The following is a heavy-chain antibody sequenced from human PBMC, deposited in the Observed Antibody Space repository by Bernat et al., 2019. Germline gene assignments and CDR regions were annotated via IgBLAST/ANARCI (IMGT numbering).Heavy chain of an antibody. CDR3: AKDSLYSSGWYGVGD. J-gene: IGHJ4*02. CDR2: ISHDRNTL. Sequence: QVQLVESGGGVVQPGRSLRLSCAASGFTFSSFGMHWVRQAPGKVLEWVAAISHDRNTLYYADSVKGRFTISTDDSKNTLYLQLDSLRAEDTAMYYCAKDSLYSSGWYGVGDWGQGTLVTVAS. V-gene: IGHV3-30*18. CDR1: GFTFSSFG. D-gene: IGHD6-19*01.